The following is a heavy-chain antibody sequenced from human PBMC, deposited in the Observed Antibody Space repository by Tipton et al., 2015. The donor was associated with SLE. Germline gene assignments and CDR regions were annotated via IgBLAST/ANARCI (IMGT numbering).Heavy chain of an antibody. V-gene: IGHV4-39*02. Sequence: TLSLTCTFSGGFISSSSYYWGWIRQPPGTGLEGIGSIYYSGSTYYNPSLRSRVTMSVDASKNHFSLSLSSVTAADTALYSCARRRYSGYEGYFDYWGQGRLVTVTS. CDR3: ARRRYSGYEGYFDY. J-gene: IGHJ4*02. CDR2: IYYSGST. D-gene: IGHD5-12*01. CDR1: GGFISSSSYY.